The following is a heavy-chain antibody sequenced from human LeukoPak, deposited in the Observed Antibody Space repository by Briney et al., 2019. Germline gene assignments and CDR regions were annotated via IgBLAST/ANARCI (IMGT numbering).Heavy chain of an antibody. J-gene: IGHJ5*02. CDR2: ISSSSSTI. CDR1: GFTFSSYS. V-gene: IGHV3-48*01. Sequence: GGSLRLSCAASGFTFSSYSMNWVRQAPGKGLEWVSYISSSSSTIYYADSVKGRFTISRDNARNSLYLQMNSLRAEDTAVYYCARVTYYGFADWGQGALVTVSS. CDR3: ARVTYYGFAD. D-gene: IGHD1-26*01.